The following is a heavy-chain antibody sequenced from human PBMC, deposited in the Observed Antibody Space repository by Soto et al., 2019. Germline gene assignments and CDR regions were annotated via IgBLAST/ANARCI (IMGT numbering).Heavy chain of an antibody. V-gene: IGHV4-59*01. J-gene: IGHJ5*02. Sequence: SETLSLTCTVSGGSISSYYWSWIRQPPGKGLEWIGYIYYSGSTNYNPSLKSRVTISVDTSKNQFSLKLSSVTAADTAVYYCARLVTGVDWFDPWGQGTLVTVSS. CDR3: ARLVTGVDWFDP. CDR1: GGSISSYY. D-gene: IGHD2-15*01. CDR2: IYYSGST.